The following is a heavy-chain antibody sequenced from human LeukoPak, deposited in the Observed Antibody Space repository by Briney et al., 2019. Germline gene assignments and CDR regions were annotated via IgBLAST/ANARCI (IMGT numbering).Heavy chain of an antibody. CDR2: ISSSSSYI. V-gene: IGHV3-21*01. Sequence: PGGSLRLSCAASGFTFSSYAMSWVRQAPGKGLEWVSSISSSSSYIYYADSVKGRFTISGDNAKNSLYLQMNSLRAEDTAVYYCAKDVRYGYGQFDYWGQGTLVTVSS. D-gene: IGHD5-18*01. CDR1: GFTFSSYA. CDR3: AKDVRYGYGQFDY. J-gene: IGHJ4*02.